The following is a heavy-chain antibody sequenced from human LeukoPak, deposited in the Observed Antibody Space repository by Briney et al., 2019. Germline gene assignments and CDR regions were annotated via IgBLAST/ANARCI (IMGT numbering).Heavy chain of an antibody. Sequence: GASVKVSCKASGYTFTSYDINWVRQATGQGLEWMGWMNPNSGNTGYAQKFQGRVTMTRNTSISTAYMELSSLRSEDTAVYYCAREAGAGYSYYMDVWGKGTTVTVSS. D-gene: IGHD6-13*01. CDR1: GYTFTSYD. J-gene: IGHJ6*03. V-gene: IGHV1-8*01. CDR3: AREAGAGYSYYMDV. CDR2: MNPNSGNT.